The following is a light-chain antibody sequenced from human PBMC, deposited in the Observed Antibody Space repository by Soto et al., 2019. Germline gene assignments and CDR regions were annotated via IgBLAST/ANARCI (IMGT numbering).Light chain of an antibody. Sequence: IVMTQSPATLSVSPGEKATLSCRASQTVYNNLAWYQQKPGQAPRLLVYFASTRATGIPARFSGSGSGTEFSLAISSLQSEDFAVYYCQQYTEWPLTFGGGTKVETK. CDR2: FAS. V-gene: IGKV3-15*01. CDR1: QTVYNN. CDR3: QQYTEWPLT. J-gene: IGKJ4*01.